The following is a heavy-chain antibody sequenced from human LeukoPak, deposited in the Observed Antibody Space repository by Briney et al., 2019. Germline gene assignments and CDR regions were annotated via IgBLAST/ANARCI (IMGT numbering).Heavy chain of an antibody. V-gene: IGHV1-3*01. CDR3: ARGCSGGSCRTAYAS. Sequence: GASVKVSCKASGYTFTSYAMHWVRQAPGQRLEWMGWINAGNGNTKHSQKFQGRVTITRDTSASTAYMELSSLRSEDTAVYYCARGCSGGSCRTAYASWGQGTLVAVSS. J-gene: IGHJ5*02. D-gene: IGHD2-15*01. CDR1: GYTFTSYA. CDR2: INAGNGNT.